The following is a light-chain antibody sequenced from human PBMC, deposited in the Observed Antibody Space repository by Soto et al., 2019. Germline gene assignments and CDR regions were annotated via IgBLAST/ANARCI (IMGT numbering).Light chain of an antibody. CDR1: SSDVGGYNY. V-gene: IGLV2-8*01. J-gene: IGLJ1*01. Sequence: QSVLTQPPSASGSPGQSVTISCTGTSSDVGGYNYVSWYQQHPGKAPKLMIYENNKRPSGVPDRFSGSKSGNTASLTVSGLQAEDEADYYCSSYSGSNNLVFGTGTKLTVL. CDR3: SSYSGSNNLV. CDR2: ENN.